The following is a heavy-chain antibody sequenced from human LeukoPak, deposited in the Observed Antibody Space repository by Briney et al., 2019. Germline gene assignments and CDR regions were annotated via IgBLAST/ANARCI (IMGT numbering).Heavy chain of an antibody. D-gene: IGHD1-26*01. J-gene: IGHJ3*02. CDR3: ARSGGNYYSI. V-gene: IGHV5-51*01. CDR2: SYPADSDT. CDR1: GYRFTSYW. Sequence: GGSPKTSFQGPGYRFTSYWIGWVRPMPGKGLEWMGISYPADSDTIYSPSFQGQVTISADKSTSTANLQWSSLKASDTAMYYCARSGGNYYSIWGEGTKVTVSS.